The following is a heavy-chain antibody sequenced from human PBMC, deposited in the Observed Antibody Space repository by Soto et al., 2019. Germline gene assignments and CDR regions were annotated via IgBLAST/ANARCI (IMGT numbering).Heavy chain of an antibody. D-gene: IGHD2-2*01. V-gene: IGHV3-11*01. CDR3: ARDKDSVGYYFDY. Sequence: SGGSLRLSCAASGFTFSDYYMSWIRQAPGKGLEWVSYISSSGSTIYYADSVKGRFTISRDNAKNSLYLQMNSLRAEDTAVYYCARDKDSVGYYFDYWGQGTLVTVSS. CDR1: GFTFSDYY. J-gene: IGHJ4*02. CDR2: ISSSGSTI.